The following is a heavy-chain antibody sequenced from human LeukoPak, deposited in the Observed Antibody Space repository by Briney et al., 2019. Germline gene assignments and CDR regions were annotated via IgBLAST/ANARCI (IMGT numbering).Heavy chain of an antibody. CDR3: ARDADYGGYFDY. CDR2: IYYSGST. D-gene: IGHD4-23*01. J-gene: IGHJ4*02. V-gene: IGHV4-30-4*01. CDR1: GGSISSGDYY. Sequence: ASETLSLTCTVSGGSISSGDYYWSWIRQPPGKGLEWIGYIYYSGSTYYNPSLKSRVTISVDTSKNQFSLKLSSVTAADTAVYYCARDADYGGYFDYWGQGTLVTVSS.